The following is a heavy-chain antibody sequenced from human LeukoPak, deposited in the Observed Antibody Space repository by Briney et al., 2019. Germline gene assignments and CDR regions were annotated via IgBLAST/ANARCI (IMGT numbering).Heavy chain of an antibody. CDR3: ARHVPSRVRNNGWYGEFDN. D-gene: IGHD6-19*01. Sequence: SETPSLTCTVSGGSISKSNYYWGWIRQPPGKGLKWFGGTYYGGSTSYNPSLKSRVTMSVDTSKSQFSLRLSSVTAADAATYNCARHVPSRVRNNGWYGEFDNWGQGTLVTVSS. J-gene: IGHJ4*02. CDR2: TYYGGST. V-gene: IGHV4-39*01. CDR1: GGSISKSNYY.